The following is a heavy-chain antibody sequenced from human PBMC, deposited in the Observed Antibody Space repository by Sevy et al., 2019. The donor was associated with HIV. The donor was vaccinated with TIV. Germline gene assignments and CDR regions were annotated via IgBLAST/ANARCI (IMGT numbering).Heavy chain of an antibody. CDR1: GFTFSNYY. CDR2: ISGSGSTI. J-gene: IGHJ5*02. V-gene: IGHV3-11*04. D-gene: IGHD3-10*01. Sequence: GSLRLSCAASGFTFSNYYMSWIPQAPGKGLKWVSYISGSGSTIYYADPVKGRFTISRDNARTSLFLQMDSLRAEDTALYYCARDLWFGGFWGNWFDPWGQGSLVTVSS. CDR3: ARDLWFGGFWGNWFDP.